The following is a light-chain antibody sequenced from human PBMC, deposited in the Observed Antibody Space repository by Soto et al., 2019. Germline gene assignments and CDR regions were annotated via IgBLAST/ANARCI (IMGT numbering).Light chain of an antibody. V-gene: IGKV1-39*01. Sequence: DIQMTQSPCSLSASVGDRVTITCRASQSISGYLNWYQQKPGKAPKVLISGASTLHNGVPSRFSGRGSGTDFTLTISSLQPEDVATYYCQQSLSTLLTFGGGTKVDIK. CDR3: QQSLSTLLT. J-gene: IGKJ4*01. CDR2: GAS. CDR1: QSISGY.